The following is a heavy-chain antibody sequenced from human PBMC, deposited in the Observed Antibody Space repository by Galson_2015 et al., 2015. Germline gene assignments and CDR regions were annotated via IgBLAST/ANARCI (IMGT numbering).Heavy chain of an antibody. CDR3: ARLDRNYGSGSYGWFDP. Sequence: TLSLTCTVSGGSISSGGYYWSWIRQHPGKGLEWIGYIYYSGSTYYNPSLKSRVTISVDTSKNQFSLKLSSVTAADTAVYYCARLDRNYGSGSYGWFDPWGQGTLVTVSS. D-gene: IGHD3-10*01. V-gene: IGHV4-31*03. J-gene: IGHJ5*02. CDR2: IYYSGST. CDR1: GGSISSGGYY.